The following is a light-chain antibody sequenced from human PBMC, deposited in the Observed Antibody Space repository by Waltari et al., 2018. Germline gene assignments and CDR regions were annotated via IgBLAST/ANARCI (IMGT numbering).Light chain of an antibody. Sequence: QSALTQPSSVSGSPGHSITISFTGTRTAVGAYTYVSCYQQHPGKVLQLIVFDVSNRPAGVPERFSGSKSGNTASLTISGLQAGDEADYYCNSYTRSNTYVFGTGTRVTVL. CDR2: DVS. V-gene: IGLV2-14*03. J-gene: IGLJ1*01. CDR1: RTAVGAYTY. CDR3: NSYTRSNTYV.